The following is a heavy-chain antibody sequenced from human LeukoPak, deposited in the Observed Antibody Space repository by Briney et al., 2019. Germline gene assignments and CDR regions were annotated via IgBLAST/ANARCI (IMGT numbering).Heavy chain of an antibody. CDR1: GYTFTGYY. V-gene: IGHV1-2*02. CDR2: INPNSGGT. J-gene: IGHJ4*02. CDR3: ARAIAVVDY. D-gene: IGHD6-19*01. Sequence: GASVKVSCKASGYTFTGYYIHWVRQAPGQGLEWMGWINPNSGGTNSAQKFQGRVTMTKDTSISTAYMELNRLRSDDTAVYFCARAIAVVDYWGQGTLVTVSS.